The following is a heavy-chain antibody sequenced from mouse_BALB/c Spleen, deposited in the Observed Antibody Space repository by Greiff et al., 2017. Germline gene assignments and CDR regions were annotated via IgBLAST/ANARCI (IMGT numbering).Heavy chain of an antibody. J-gene: IGHJ1*01. V-gene: IGHV5-17*02. CDR2: ISSGSSTI. CDR3: ARKGDYGSRGYWYFDV. D-gene: IGHD1-1*01. Sequence: EVKVVESGGGLVQPGGSRKLSCAASGFTFSSFGMHWVRQAPEKGLEWVAYISSGSSTIYYADTVKGRFTISRDNPKNTLFLQMTSLRSEDTAMYYCARKGDYGSRGYWYFDVWGAGTTVTVSS. CDR1: GFTFSSFG.